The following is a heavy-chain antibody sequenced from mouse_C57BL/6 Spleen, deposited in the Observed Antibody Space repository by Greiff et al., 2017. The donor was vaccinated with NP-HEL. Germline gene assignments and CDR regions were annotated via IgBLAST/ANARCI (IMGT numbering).Heavy chain of an antibody. J-gene: IGHJ4*01. CDR3: ARLGDGYPYAMDY. V-gene: IGHV1-81*01. Sequence: VQLQQSGAELARPGASVKLSCKASGYTFTSYGISWVKQRTGQGLEWIGEIYPRSGNTYYNEKFKGKATLTADKSSSTAYMELRSLTSEDSAVYFCARLGDGYPYAMDYWGQGTSVTVSS. D-gene: IGHD2-3*01. CDR2: IYPRSGNT. CDR1: GYTFTSYG.